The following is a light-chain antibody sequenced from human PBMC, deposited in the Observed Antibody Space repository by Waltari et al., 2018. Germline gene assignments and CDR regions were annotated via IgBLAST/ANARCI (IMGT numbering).Light chain of an antibody. Sequence: EIVLTQSPATLSLSPGERATLSCRASQSISPYLAWYQQRPGQAPRLLIYDASNRASGIPARFSGSGSGTDFTLTISSLEPEDFAVYYCQQRSDWPLAFGGGTKVEI. CDR1: QSISPY. CDR3: QQRSDWPLA. CDR2: DAS. J-gene: IGKJ4*01. V-gene: IGKV3-11*01.